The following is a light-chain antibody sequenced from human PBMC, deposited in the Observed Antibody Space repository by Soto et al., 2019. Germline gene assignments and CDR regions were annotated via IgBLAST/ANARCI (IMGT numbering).Light chain of an antibody. CDR3: QQYGSSPTWT. CDR1: QGVSSSY. Sequence: EIVLTQSPGTLSLSPGERATVSCRASQGVSSSYLAWYQQKPGQAPRLLIYGASSRATGIPDRFSGSGSGTDFTLTISRLEPEDFAVYYCQQYGSSPTWTFGQGTKVEIK. CDR2: GAS. J-gene: IGKJ1*01. V-gene: IGKV3-20*01.